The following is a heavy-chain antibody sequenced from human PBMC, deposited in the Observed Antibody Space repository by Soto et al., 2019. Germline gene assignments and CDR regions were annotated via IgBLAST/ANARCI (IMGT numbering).Heavy chain of an antibody. J-gene: IGHJ4*02. V-gene: IGHV5-10-1*01. Sequence: PGESLKISCQGYGYRFTSSWIAWVRQVPGKGLEWMGKIDPTDSYTDYSPSFEGHVTFSADKSINTAYLQWTSLQASDTAIYYCARAEIGPAKSLLYRGQGTLVTVSS. CDR3: ARAEIGPAKSLLY. CDR2: IDPTDSYT. CDR1: GYRFTSSW. D-gene: IGHD2-15*01.